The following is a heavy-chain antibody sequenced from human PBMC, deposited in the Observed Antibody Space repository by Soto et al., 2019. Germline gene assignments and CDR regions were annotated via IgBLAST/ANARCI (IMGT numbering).Heavy chain of an antibody. CDR2: VKSKNDGGTT. CDR3: TTDSYITSIIVRFDY. D-gene: IGHD3-22*01. J-gene: IGHJ4*01. V-gene: IGHV3-15*07. Sequence: GGSLRLSCAASGFTFSNAWINWVRQAPGKGLEWVGSVKSKNDGGTTDFAAPVKGRFAISRDDSKNMVYLEMNSLQTEDTAIYYCTTDSYITSIIVRFDYWGHGTLVTVSS. CDR1: GFTFSNAW.